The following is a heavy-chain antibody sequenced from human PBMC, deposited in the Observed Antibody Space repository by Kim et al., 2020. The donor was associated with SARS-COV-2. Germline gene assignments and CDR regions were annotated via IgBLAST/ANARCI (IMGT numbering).Heavy chain of an antibody. J-gene: IGHJ4*02. D-gene: IGHD2-21*02. V-gene: IGHV1-46*01. CDR2: T. Sequence: TSYAQKFQGRVTMTRDTSTSTVYMELSSLRSEDTAVYYCARGAGVVVTDYWGQGTLVTVSS. CDR3: ARGAGVVVTDY.